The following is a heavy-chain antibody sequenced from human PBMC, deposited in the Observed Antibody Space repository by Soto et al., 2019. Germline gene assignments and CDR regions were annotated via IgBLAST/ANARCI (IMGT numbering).Heavy chain of an antibody. CDR2: IYYSGST. J-gene: IGHJ6*02. CDR1: GGSISSGDYY. V-gene: IGHV4-30-4*01. Sequence: SETLSLTCTVSGGSISSGDYYWGWIRQPPGKGLEWIGYIYYSGSTYYNPSLKSRVTISVDTSKNQFSLQLSSVTAADTAVYYCARERAFMVRGVSMGPSDGMDVWGQGTTVTVSS. CDR3: ARERAFMVRGVSMGPSDGMDV. D-gene: IGHD3-10*01.